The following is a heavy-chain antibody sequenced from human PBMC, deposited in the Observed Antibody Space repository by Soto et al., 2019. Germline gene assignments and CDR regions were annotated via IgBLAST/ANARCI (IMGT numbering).Heavy chain of an antibody. D-gene: IGHD3-10*01. Sequence: PSETLSLTCTVSGGSISSGDYYWSWIRQPPGKGLEWIGYIYYSGSTYYNPSLKSRVTISVDTSKNQLSLKLSSVTAADTAVYYCASMVRGAIGSYFDYWGQGTLVTVSS. J-gene: IGHJ4*02. CDR2: IYYSGST. CDR3: ASMVRGAIGSYFDY. V-gene: IGHV4-30-4*01. CDR1: GGSISSGDYY.